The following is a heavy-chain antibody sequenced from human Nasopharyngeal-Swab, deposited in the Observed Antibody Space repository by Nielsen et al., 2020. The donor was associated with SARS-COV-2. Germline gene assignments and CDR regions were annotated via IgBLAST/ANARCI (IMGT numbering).Heavy chain of an antibody. CDR3: ARVGAAAGTPFDY. CDR1: GFTFSSYG. Sequence: GGSLRLSCAASGFTFSSYGMHWVRQAPGKGLEWVAVIWYDGSNKYYADSVKGRFTISRDNSKNTLYLQMNSLRDEDTAVYYCARVGAAAGTPFDYWGQGTLVTVSS. CDR2: IWYDGSNK. V-gene: IGHV3-33*01. D-gene: IGHD6-13*01. J-gene: IGHJ4*02.